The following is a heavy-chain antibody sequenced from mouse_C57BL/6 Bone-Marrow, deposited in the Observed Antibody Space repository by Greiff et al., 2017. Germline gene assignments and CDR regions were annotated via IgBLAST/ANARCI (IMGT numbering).Heavy chain of an antibody. CDR3: ARSVGCNWDAMDY. Sequence: QVQLQQPGAELVKPGASVKLSCKASGYTFTSYWMHWVKQRPGRGLEWIGRIDPKSGGTKYNEKFKSKATLTVDKPSSTAYMQLSSLTSEDSAVYYCARSVGCNWDAMDYWGQGTSVTVSS. CDR2: IDPKSGGT. D-gene: IGHD4-1*02. CDR1: GYTFTSYW. J-gene: IGHJ4*01. V-gene: IGHV1-72*01.